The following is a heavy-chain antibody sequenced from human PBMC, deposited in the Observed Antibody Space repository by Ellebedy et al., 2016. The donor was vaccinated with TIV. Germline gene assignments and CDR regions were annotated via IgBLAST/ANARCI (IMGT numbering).Heavy chain of an antibody. Sequence: AASVKVSCKASGYTFTSYYMHWVRHAPGQGLEWMGRLNLSDGSTSYAQKFQGRVTMTRDTSTSTVYMELSSLRSEDTAVYSCARGSVYDSSGYYYGGRSDAWGQGSLVTVSS. D-gene: IGHD3-22*01. J-gene: IGHJ5*02. CDR3: ARGSVYDSSGYYYGGRSDA. CDR1: GYTFTSYY. CDR2: LNLSDGST. V-gene: IGHV1-46*01.